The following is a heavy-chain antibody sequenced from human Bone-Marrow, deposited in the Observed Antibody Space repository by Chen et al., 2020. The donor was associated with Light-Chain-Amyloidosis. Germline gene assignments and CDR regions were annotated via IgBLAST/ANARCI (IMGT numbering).Heavy chain of an antibody. V-gene: IGHV5-51*01. Sequence: EVQLEQSGPEVKKPGESLKISCKGSGYTFPNYWIGWVRQMPGKGLEWMGVSYPDDSDARYSPSFEGQVTISADKSITTAYLQWRSLNASDTAMYYCARRRDGYNFDYWGQGTLVTVSS. D-gene: IGHD5-12*01. CDR3: ARRRDGYNFDY. CDR2: SYPDDSDA. CDR1: GYTFPNYW. J-gene: IGHJ4*02.